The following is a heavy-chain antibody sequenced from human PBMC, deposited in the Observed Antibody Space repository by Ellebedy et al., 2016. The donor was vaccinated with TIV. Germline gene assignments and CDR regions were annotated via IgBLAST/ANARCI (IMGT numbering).Heavy chain of an antibody. J-gene: IGHJ4*02. CDR1: GYTLTELS. V-gene: IGHV1-24*01. Sequence: AASVKVSCKVSGYTLTELSMHWVRQAPGKGLEWMGGFDPEDGETIYAQKFQGRVTMTEDTSTDTAYMELSSLRSEDTAVYYCATGFFSVVMSSFDYWGQGTLVTVSS. D-gene: IGHD3-22*01. CDR2: FDPEDGET. CDR3: ATGFFSVVMSSFDY.